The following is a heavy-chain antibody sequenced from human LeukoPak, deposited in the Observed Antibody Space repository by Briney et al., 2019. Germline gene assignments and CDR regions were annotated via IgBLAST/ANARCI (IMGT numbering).Heavy chain of an antibody. V-gene: IGHV1-8*01. D-gene: IGHD3-10*01. J-gene: IGHJ4*02. CDR2: MNPNSGNT. CDR1: GYTFTSYD. Sequence: ASVKVSCKASGYTFTSYDINWVRQATGQGREWMGWMNPNSGNTGYTQKFQGRVTMTRNTSISTAYMELSSVRSEDTAVYYCERGVGMVRGVIIYWGQGTLVTVSS. CDR3: ERGVGMVRGVIIY.